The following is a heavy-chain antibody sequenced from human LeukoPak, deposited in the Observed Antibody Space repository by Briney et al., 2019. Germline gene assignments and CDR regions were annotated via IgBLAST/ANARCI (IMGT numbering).Heavy chain of an antibody. CDR1: GGSFSGYY. CDR2: INHSGST. Sequence: PSETLSLTCAVYGGSFSGYYWSWIRQPPGKGLEWIGEINHSGSTNYNPSLKSRVTISVDTSKNQSSLKLSSLTAADTAVYYCARGYCSGGSCYSHADAFDIWGQGTMVTVSS. D-gene: IGHD2-15*01. CDR3: ARGYCSGGSCYSHADAFDI. V-gene: IGHV4-34*01. J-gene: IGHJ3*02.